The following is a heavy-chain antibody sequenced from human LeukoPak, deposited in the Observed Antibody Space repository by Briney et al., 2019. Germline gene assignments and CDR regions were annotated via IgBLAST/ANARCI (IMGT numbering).Heavy chain of an antibody. CDR1: GFTFSKYD. CDR3: ARLGATGYFQH. J-gene: IGHJ1*01. Sequence: GGSLRLSCAASGFTFSKYDMSWVRQAPGKGLEWVSVINTRGGDTYYADSVKGRFTVSRDNSKNTLYLQMNSLRAEDTAVYYCARLGATGYFQHWGQGTLVTVSS. V-gene: IGHV3-23*01. D-gene: IGHD1-26*01. CDR2: INTRGGDT.